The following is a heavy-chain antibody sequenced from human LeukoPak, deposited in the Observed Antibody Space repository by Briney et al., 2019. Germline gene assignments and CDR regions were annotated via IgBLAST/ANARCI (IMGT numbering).Heavy chain of an antibody. D-gene: IGHD6-13*01. CDR2: ISSSGSTI. Sequence: GGSLRLSCAASGFTFSSYEMNWVRQAPGKGLEWASYISSSGSTIYYADSVKGRFTISRDNAKNSLYLQMNSLRAEDTAVYYCARVPWQQLVLLDYWGQGTLVTVSS. CDR1: GFTFSSYE. CDR3: ARVPWQQLVLLDY. J-gene: IGHJ4*02. V-gene: IGHV3-48*03.